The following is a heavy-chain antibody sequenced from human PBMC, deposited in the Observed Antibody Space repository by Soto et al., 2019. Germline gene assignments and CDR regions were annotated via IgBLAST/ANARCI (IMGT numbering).Heavy chain of an antibody. Sequence: QVQLVQSGAEVKKPGSSVKVSCKASGGTFSSYTIGWVRQAPGQGLEWMGRIIPILDTVNYAQKFQGRVTITADKSTSIAYMELSSLSSEDTAVYYCARDRYGDYVSGHFYYMDVWGKGTAVTVSS. J-gene: IGHJ6*03. CDR2: IIPILDTV. CDR1: GGTFSSYT. V-gene: IGHV1-69*08. CDR3: ARDRYGDYVSGHFYYMDV. D-gene: IGHD4-17*01.